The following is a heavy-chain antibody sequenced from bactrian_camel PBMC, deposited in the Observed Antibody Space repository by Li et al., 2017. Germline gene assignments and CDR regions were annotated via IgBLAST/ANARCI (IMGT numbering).Heavy chain of an antibody. J-gene: IGHJ4*01. D-gene: IGHD1*01. V-gene: IGHV3S63*01. CDR3: AKDLSAWKAWEY. CDR2: IISREGAT. CDR1: EFTSDDPD. Sequence: HVQLVESGGGSVEARVSLTLSCTASEFTSDDPDMGWYRQAPGNECEQVAIISREGATSYAESVKGRFAISQDTAKNTMFLQLNSLKTEDTAMYYCAKDLSAWKAWEYWGQGTQVTVS.